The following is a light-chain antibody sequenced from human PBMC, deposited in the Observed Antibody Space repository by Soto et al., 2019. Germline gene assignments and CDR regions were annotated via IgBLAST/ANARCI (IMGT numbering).Light chain of an antibody. CDR2: KAS. V-gene: IGKV1-5*03. CDR3: QQYNSYPWT. CDR1: QSINSW. J-gene: IGKJ1*01. Sequence: DIQMTQSPSTLSASVGDRVTITCRASQSINSWLDWYQHKPGKAPKLLIYKASSLESGVPSRFSGSGSGTEFTLTISSLQPDDFATYYCQQYNSYPWTFGQGTKV.